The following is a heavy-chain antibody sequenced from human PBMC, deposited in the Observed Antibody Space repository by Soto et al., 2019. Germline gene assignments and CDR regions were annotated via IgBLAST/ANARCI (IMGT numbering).Heavy chain of an antibody. Sequence: QVQLVQSGAEVKKPGASVKVSCKASGYTFTSYAMHWVRQAPGQRLEWMGWINAGNGNTKYSQKFQGRVTITRDTSASTAYMELSSLRSEDTAVYYCARTAIRFLEWLYWFDPWGQGTLVTVSS. J-gene: IGHJ5*02. CDR2: INAGNGNT. CDR3: ARTAIRFLEWLYWFDP. D-gene: IGHD3-3*01. CDR1: GYTFTSYA. V-gene: IGHV1-3*01.